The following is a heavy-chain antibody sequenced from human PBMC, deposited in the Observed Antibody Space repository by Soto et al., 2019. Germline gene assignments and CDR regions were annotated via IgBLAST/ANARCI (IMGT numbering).Heavy chain of an antibody. Sequence: ALSLTCAVYGGSFSGYYWSWIRQPPGKGLEWNGEINHSGSTNYNPSLKSRVTISVDTSKNQFSLKLSSVTAADTAVYYCARVGFLRFLEWSDYYYYMDVWGKGTTVTVSS. V-gene: IGHV4-34*01. J-gene: IGHJ6*03. D-gene: IGHD3-3*01. CDR1: GGSFSGYY. CDR3: ARVGFLRFLEWSDYYYYMDV. CDR2: INHSGST.